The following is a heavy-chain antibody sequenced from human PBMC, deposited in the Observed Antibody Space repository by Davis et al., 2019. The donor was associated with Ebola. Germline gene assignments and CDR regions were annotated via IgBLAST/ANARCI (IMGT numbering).Heavy chain of an antibody. Sequence: ASVKVSCKASGYTFTDYHIHWMRQAPGQGLEWLGWVILKSGATNNAQKFQGRVTMTRDTSISTVYMELSSLRYDDTADYYCARGHNYAHEYWGQGTLVTVSS. CDR1: GYTFTDYH. D-gene: IGHD4-11*01. CDR3: ARGHNYAHEY. V-gene: IGHV1-2*02. J-gene: IGHJ4*01. CDR2: VILKSGAT.